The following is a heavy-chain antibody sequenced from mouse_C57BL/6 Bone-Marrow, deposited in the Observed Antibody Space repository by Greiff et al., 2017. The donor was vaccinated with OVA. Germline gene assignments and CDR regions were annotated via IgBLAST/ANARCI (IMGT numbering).Heavy chain of an antibody. CDR1: GYTFTDYY. CDR3: ARVYINYGFWFFDF. CDR2: INPYNGGT. Sequence: VQLQQSGPVLVKPGASVKMSCKASGYTFTDYYMNWVKQSHGKSLEWIGVINPYNGGTRYNQKFKGKAPLTVDKSSSTAYMELNSLTSEDSAVYYCARVYINYGFWFFDFWGTGTTVTVSS. V-gene: IGHV1-19*01. J-gene: IGHJ1*03. D-gene: IGHD2-5*01.